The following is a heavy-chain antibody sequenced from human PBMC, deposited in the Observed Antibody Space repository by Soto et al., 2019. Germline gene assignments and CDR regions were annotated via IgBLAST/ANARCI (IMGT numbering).Heavy chain of an antibody. CDR1: GDSVSSNSAA. Sequence: SQTLSLTCAISGDSVSSNSAAWNCIRQSPSRGLEWLGRTYYRSKWYNDYAVSVKSRITINPDTSKNQFSLQLNSVTPEDTAVYYCAREYDILTGYYFVPWFDPWGQGTLVTVSS. CDR3: AREYDILTGYYFVPWFDP. D-gene: IGHD3-9*01. J-gene: IGHJ5*02. CDR2: TYYRSKWYN. V-gene: IGHV6-1*01.